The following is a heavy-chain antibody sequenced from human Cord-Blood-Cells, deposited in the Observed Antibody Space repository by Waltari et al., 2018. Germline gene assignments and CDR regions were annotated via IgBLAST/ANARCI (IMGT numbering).Heavy chain of an antibody. D-gene: IGHD7-27*01. V-gene: IGHV4-39*01. CDR1: GGSISSSSYY. J-gene: IGHJ3*02. Sequence: QLPLQESGPGLVKPSETLSLTCTVPGGSISSSSYYWGWIRQPPGKGLECIGSIYYSGSTYYNPSLKSRVTISVDTSKNQFSLKLSSVTAADTAVYYCARPPRGGDDAFDIWGQGTMVTVSS. CDR3: ARPPRGGDDAFDI. CDR2: IYYSGST.